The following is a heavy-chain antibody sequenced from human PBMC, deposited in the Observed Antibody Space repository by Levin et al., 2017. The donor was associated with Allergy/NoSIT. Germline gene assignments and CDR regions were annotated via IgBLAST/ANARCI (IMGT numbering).Heavy chain of an antibody. Sequence: GESLKISCKASGYTFTGYYMHWVRQAPGQGLEWMGWINPNSGGTNYAQKFQGRVTMTRDTSISTAYMELSRLRSDDTAVYYCARGAVTGYYLFYFDYWGQGTLVTVSS. CDR2: INPNSGGT. CDR1: GYTFTGYY. D-gene: IGHD3-9*01. CDR3: ARGAVTGYYLFYFDY. V-gene: IGHV1-2*02. J-gene: IGHJ4*02.